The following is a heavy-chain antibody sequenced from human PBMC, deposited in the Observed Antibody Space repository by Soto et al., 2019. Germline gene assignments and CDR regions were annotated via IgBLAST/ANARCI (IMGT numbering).Heavy chain of an antibody. CDR3: ARGNSGMDV. CDR2: IKSDGSTT. J-gene: IGHJ6*02. V-gene: IGHV3-74*01. CDR1: GFTFSGYW. Sequence: EVQLVESGGGLVQPGGSLRISCAASGFTFSGYWMHWVRQAPGKGLVWVSRIKSDGSTTNYADSVKGRFTMSRDNAKNTLYLQMNSLRAEDTAMYHCARGNSGMDVWIQGTTVTVYS.